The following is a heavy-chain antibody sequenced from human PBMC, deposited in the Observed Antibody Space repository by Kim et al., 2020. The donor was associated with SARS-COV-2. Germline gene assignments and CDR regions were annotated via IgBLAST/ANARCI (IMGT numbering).Heavy chain of an antibody. CDR1: GFTFSSHW. CDR2: IKQDGSEK. V-gene: IGHV3-7*01. D-gene: IGHD3-10*01. CDR3: ARVLYRERSYYSPFDY. Sequence: GGSLRLSCAASGFTFSSHWMSWVRQAPGKGLEWVANIKQDGSEKNYVDSVKGRFTISRDNAKNSLFLQMNSLRAEDTAVYYCARVLYRERSYYSPFDYWG. J-gene: IGHJ4*01.